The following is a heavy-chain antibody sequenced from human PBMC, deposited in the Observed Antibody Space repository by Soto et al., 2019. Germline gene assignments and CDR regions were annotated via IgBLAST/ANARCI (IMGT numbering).Heavy chain of an antibody. D-gene: IGHD2-2*01. CDR1: GYTFRSYG. Sequence: QVQLVQSGAEVKKPGASVKVSCKTSGYTFRSYGISWVRQAPGQGLEWMGWINVYNGNKKYAQNLQGRVTMTTDTTTSTAYMKLRSLRSDDTAVYYCARDLAVGWFDPWGQGTLVTVSS. J-gene: IGHJ5*02. CDR3: ARDLAVGWFDP. CDR2: INVYNGNK. V-gene: IGHV1-18*01.